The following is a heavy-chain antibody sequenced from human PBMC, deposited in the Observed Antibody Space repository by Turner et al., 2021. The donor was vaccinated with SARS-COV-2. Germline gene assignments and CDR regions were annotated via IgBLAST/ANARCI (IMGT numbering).Heavy chain of an antibody. CDR1: GFTFTGYY. CDR2: INPNNGGT. Sequence: QVQLVQSGAEVKKPGSLVKVSCKASGFTFTGYYMHWVRQAPGQGLEWMGWINPNNGGTNCAQKFQGRVTMTRDTSISTAYMELSRLGSDDTAVYYCARAVGYTDMEYWGQGTLVTVSS. V-gene: IGHV1-2*02. J-gene: IGHJ4*02. CDR3: ARAVGYTDMEY. D-gene: IGHD5-18*01.